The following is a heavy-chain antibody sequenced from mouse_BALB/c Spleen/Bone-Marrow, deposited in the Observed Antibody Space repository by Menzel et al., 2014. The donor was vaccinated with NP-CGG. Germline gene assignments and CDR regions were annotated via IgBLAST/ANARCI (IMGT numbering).Heavy chain of an antibody. CDR3: ARDRDWYFDV. CDR1: GYTFTDYY. J-gene: IGHJ1*01. CDR2: INPNNGGT. V-gene: IGHV1-26*01. Sequence: EVQLQQSGPELVKPGASVKMSCKASGYTFTDYYMKWMKQSHGKSLEWIGDINPNNGGTSYNQKFKGKATLTVDKSSSTAYMQLNSLTSEDSAVYYCARDRDWYFDVWGAGTTVTVSS.